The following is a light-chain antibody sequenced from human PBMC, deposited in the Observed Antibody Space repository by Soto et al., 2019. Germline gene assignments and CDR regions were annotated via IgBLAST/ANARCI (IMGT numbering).Light chain of an antibody. J-gene: IGKJ1*01. Sequence: ETVLTQSPGTLSSSPGERATLSCMASQTVGGGYLAWYQQKPGQAPRLLIYGASTRVTGIPARFSGSGSGTEFTLTMCSLQSEDFAVYHCQQYYNWWRFGRGTKVDIK. CDR1: QTVGGGY. CDR3: QQYYNWWR. CDR2: GAS. V-gene: IGKV3-15*01.